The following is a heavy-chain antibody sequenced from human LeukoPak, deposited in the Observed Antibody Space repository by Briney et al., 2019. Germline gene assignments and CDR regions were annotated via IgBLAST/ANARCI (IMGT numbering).Heavy chain of an antibody. V-gene: IGHV1-2*02. CDR1: GYTFTSYY. CDR2: INPNSGGT. CDR3: ARDIKVGPAAMREYYYMDV. J-gene: IGHJ6*03. Sequence: ASVKVSCKASGYTFTSYYMHWVRQAPGQGLEWMGWINPNSGGTNYAQKFQGRVTMTRDTSISTAYMELSRLRSDDTAVYYCARDIKVGPAAMREYYYMDVWGKRTTVTVSS. D-gene: IGHD2-2*01.